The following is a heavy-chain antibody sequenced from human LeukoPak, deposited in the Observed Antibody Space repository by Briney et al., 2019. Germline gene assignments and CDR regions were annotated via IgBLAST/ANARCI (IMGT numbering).Heavy chain of an antibody. D-gene: IGHD4-17*01. J-gene: IGHJ4*02. Sequence: GASVKVSCKASGYTFTSYDINWVRQATGQGLEWMGWMNPNSGNTGYAQKFQGRDTMTRNTSISTAYMELSSLRSEDTAVYYCARGLAATDDYGDYVYYFDYWGQGTLVTVSS. CDR1: GYTFTSYD. CDR3: ARGLAATDDYGDYVYYFDY. V-gene: IGHV1-8*01. CDR2: MNPNSGNT.